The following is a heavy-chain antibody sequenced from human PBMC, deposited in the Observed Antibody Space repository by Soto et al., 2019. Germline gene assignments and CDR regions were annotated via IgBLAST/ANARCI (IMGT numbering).Heavy chain of an antibody. CDR3: ASSYSNYALIDYYYSGMDV. Sequence: QVQLVQSGAEVKKPGASVKVSCKASGYTFTSYAMHWVRQAPGQRLEWMGWINAGNGNTNYSQKFQGRVTITRDTSASPAYMELSSLRSEDTSVYYCASSYSNYALIDYYYSGMDVWVQGTTVTVSS. V-gene: IGHV1-3*01. CDR2: INAGNGNT. J-gene: IGHJ6*02. CDR1: GYTFTSYA. D-gene: IGHD4-4*01.